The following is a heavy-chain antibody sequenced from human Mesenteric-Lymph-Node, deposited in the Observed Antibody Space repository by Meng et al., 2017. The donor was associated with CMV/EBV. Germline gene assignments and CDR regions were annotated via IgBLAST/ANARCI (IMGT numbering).Heavy chain of an antibody. CDR2: IRYDGSNK. CDR1: GFTFSSYG. CDR3: AREDFGAFDI. V-gene: IGHV3-30*02. D-gene: IGHD3-16*01. Sequence: GESLKISCAASGFTFSSYGMHWVRQAPGKGLEWVAFIRYDGSNKYYADSVKGRFTISRDNSKNTLYLQMNSLRADDTAVYYCAREDFGAFDIWGQGAMVTVSS. J-gene: IGHJ3*02.